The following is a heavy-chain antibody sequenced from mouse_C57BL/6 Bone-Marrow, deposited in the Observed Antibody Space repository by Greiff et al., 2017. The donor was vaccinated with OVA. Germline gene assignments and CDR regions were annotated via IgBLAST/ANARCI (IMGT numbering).Heavy chain of an antibody. J-gene: IGHJ2*01. Sequence: QVQLQQPGAELVKPGASVKLSCKASGYTFTSYWMHWVKQRPGQGLEWIGMIHPNSGSTNYNEKFKSKATLTVDKSSSTAYMQLSSLTSEDSAVYYCAKGRVVATEDFDYWGQGTTLTVSS. CDR2: IHPNSGST. V-gene: IGHV1-64*01. CDR3: AKGRVVATEDFDY. D-gene: IGHD1-1*01. CDR1: GYTFTSYW.